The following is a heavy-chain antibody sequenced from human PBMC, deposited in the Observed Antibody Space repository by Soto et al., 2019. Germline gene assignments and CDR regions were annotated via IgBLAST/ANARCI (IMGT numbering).Heavy chain of an antibody. D-gene: IGHD4-4*01. Sequence: SETLSLTCTVSGGSVSSGSYYWSWIRQPPGKGLEWIGYIYYSGSTNYNPSLKSRVTISVDTSKNQFSLKLSSVTAADTAVYYCARAASNYGYYYYYGMDVWGQGTTVTVSS. CDR1: GGSVSSGSYY. CDR2: IYYSGST. V-gene: IGHV4-61*01. J-gene: IGHJ6*02. CDR3: ARAASNYGYYYYYGMDV.